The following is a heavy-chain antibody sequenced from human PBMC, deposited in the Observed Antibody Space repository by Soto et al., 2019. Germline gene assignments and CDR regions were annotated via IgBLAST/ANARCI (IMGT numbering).Heavy chain of an antibody. CDR1: GGSISSSSYY. CDR3: ARHRVYCSGGSCYRGSNYYYYMDV. Sequence: PSETLSLTCTVSGGSISSSSYYWGWIRQPPGKGLEWIGSIYYSGSTYYNPSLKSRVTISVDTSKNQFSLKLSSVTAADTAVYYCARHRVYCSGGSCYRGSNYYYYMDVWGKGTTVT. V-gene: IGHV4-39*01. D-gene: IGHD2-15*01. CDR2: IYYSGST. J-gene: IGHJ6*03.